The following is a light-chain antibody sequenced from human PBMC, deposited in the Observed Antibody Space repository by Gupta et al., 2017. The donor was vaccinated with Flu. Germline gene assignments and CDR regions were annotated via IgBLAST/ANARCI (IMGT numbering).Light chain of an antibody. J-gene: IGKJ2*01. V-gene: IGKV1-5*03. CDR2: KAY. Sequence: PSTVSASVGDSVTITCRASQNIDNYLDWYQQKPGKAPKLLIYKAYTVESGVPSRFSGSGSGAEFSLTISSLQPEEFANYYCQQESNFFLTFGQGTKVDI. CDR3: QQESNFFLT. CDR1: QNIDNY.